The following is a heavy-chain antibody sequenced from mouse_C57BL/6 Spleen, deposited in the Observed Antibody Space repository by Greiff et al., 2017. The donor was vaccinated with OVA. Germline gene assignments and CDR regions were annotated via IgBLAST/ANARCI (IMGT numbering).Heavy chain of an antibody. Sequence: QVQLQQSGAELVKPGASVKLSCKASGYTFTSYWMQWVKQRPGQGLEWIGEIDPSDSYTNYNQKFKGKATLTVDTSSSTAYMQLSSLTSEDSAVYYCAVRYEAMDYWGQGTSVTVSS. V-gene: IGHV1-50*01. D-gene: IGHD1-1*01. J-gene: IGHJ4*01. CDR2: IDPSDSYT. CDR1: GYTFTSYW. CDR3: AVRYEAMDY.